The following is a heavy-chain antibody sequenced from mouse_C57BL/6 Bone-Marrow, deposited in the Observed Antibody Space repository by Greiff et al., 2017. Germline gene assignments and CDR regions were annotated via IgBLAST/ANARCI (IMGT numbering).Heavy chain of an antibody. CDR1: GYTFTSYW. Sequence: QVQLQQPGAELVMPGASVKLSCKASGYTFTSYWMHWVKQRPGQGLEWIGEIDPSDSYTNYNQKFKGKSTLTVDKSSSTAYIQLSSLTSEDAAVYYCAREDLVRYYFDYWGQGTTLTVSS. D-gene: IGHD1-1*01. CDR2: IDPSDSYT. V-gene: IGHV1-69*01. CDR3: AREDLVRYYFDY. J-gene: IGHJ2*01.